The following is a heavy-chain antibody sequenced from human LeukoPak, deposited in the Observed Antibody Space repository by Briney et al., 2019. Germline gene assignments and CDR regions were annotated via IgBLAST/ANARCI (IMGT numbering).Heavy chain of an antibody. V-gene: IGHV3-30-3*01. D-gene: IGHD2-2*01. CDR3: AKESRPAAGAEYFQH. J-gene: IGHJ1*01. CDR2: ISNDGSNN. Sequence: GGSLRLSCAASRFTFSNYAMHWDRQAPGKGLEWVAVISNDGSNNYYADSVKGRFTISRDNSKNTLYLQMNSLRAEDTAVYYCAKESRPAAGAEYFQHWGQGTLVTVSS. CDR1: RFTFSNYA.